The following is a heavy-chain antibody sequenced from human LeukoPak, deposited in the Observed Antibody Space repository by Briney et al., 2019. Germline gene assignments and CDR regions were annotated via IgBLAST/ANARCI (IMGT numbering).Heavy chain of an antibody. CDR1: GFIFSSYS. Sequence: GGSLRLSCAASGFIFSSYSMQWVRQTPGKGLEWVGIMSNSGENTFYGEAVKGRFTIARDNSQDTLYLQMNSLRPEDTAVYYCAKGGASVTRYVDYWGQGTLVTVSS. J-gene: IGHJ4*02. D-gene: IGHD4-17*01. V-gene: IGHV3-30*18. CDR3: AKGGASVTRYVDY. CDR2: MSNSGENT.